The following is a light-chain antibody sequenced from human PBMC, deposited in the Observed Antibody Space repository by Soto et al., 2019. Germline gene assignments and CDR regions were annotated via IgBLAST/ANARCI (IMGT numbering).Light chain of an antibody. CDR3: QQYNSYSPTWT. CDR2: DAS. Sequence: IQMTQSPSTLSASVGDRVTITCRASQSISSWLAWYQQKPGKAPKLLIYDASSLESGVPSRFSGSGSGTEFTLTISSLQPDDCATYYCQQYNSYSPTWTFGQGTKVEIK. J-gene: IGKJ1*01. CDR1: QSISSW. V-gene: IGKV1-5*01.